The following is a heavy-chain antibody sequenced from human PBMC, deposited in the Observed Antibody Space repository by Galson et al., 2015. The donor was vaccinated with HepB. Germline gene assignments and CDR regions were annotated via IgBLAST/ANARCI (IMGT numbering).Heavy chain of an antibody. V-gene: IGHV4-59*08. J-gene: IGHJ5*02. CDR2: IYYSGST. Sequence: SETLSLTCTVSGGSISSYYWSWIRQPPGKGLEWIGYIYYSGSTNYNPSLKSRVTISVDTSKNQFSLKLSSVTAADTAVYYCARRLGSGWYKNWFDPWGQGTLVTVSS. CDR3: ARRLGSGWYKNWFDP. CDR1: GGSISSYY. D-gene: IGHD6-19*01.